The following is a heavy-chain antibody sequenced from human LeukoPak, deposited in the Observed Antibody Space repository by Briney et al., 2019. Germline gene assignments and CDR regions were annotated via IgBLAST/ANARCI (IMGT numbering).Heavy chain of an antibody. J-gene: IGHJ6*03. D-gene: IGHD5-12*01. CDR3: ARSGYDYGNYYYYYMDV. Sequence: ASAKVSCKASGGTFSSYAISWVRQAPGQGLEWMGGIIPIFGTANYAQKFQGRVTITTDESTSTAYMELSSLRSEDTAVYYCARSGYDYGNYYYYYMDVWGKGTTGTVSS. CDR1: GGTFSSYA. CDR2: IIPIFGTA. V-gene: IGHV1-69*05.